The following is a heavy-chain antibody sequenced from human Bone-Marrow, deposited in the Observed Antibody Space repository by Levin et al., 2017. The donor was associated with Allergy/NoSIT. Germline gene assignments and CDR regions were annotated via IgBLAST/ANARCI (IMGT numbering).Heavy chain of an antibody. Sequence: ASVKVSCKASGYTFTSYDINWVRQATGQGLEWMGWMNPNSGNTGYAQKFQGRVTMTRNTSISTAYMELSSLRSEDTAVYYCATMPGMQGIAVAGRAGYDYYMDVWGKGTTVTVSS. CDR1: GYTFTSYD. J-gene: IGHJ6*03. V-gene: IGHV1-8*01. CDR3: ATMPGMQGIAVAGRAGYDYYMDV. D-gene: IGHD6-19*01. CDR2: MNPNSGNT.